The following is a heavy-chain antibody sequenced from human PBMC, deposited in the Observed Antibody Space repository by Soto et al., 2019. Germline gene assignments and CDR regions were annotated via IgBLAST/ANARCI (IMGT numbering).Heavy chain of an antibody. D-gene: IGHD2-8*02. J-gene: IGHJ3*01. V-gene: IGHV4-4*02. CDR3: VRSASGPFDV. Sequence: SETLSLTCAVSGGSISSSDWWSWVRQPPGKELEWIGEIYYSGNTNYSPSLESRVTMSVDKSKNQFSLKLTSVTAADTAVYYCVRSASGPFDVWGQGTMVTGSS. CDR1: GGSISSSDW. CDR2: IYYSGNT.